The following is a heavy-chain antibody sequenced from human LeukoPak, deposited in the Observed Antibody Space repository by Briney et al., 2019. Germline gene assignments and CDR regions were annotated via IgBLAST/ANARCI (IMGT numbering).Heavy chain of an antibody. CDR3: AAESSGWSTAVAFDI. D-gene: IGHD6-19*01. CDR1: GFTFSSYG. CDR2: IRYDGSNK. Sequence: GGSLRLSCAASGFTFSSYGMHWVRQAPGKGLEWVAFIRYDGSNKYYADSVKGRFTISRDNSKNTLYLQMNSLRAEDTAVYYCAAESSGWSTAVAFDIWGQGTMVTVSS. V-gene: IGHV3-30*02. J-gene: IGHJ3*02.